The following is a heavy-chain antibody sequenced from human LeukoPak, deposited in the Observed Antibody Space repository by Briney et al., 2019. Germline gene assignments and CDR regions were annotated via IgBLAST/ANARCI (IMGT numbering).Heavy chain of an antibody. CDR2: ISRASESI. D-gene: IGHD1-1*01. Sequence: PGGSLRLSCEASGFNFNTYSMAWVRQAPGKGLEWVSIISRASESIFYADSVKGRFTISRDNAKNSLYLQMNGLRAEDTAAYYCARGATDPTRWFDPWGQGTLVTVSS. CDR1: GFNFNTYS. V-gene: IGHV3-21*01. CDR3: ARGATDPTRWFDP. J-gene: IGHJ5*02.